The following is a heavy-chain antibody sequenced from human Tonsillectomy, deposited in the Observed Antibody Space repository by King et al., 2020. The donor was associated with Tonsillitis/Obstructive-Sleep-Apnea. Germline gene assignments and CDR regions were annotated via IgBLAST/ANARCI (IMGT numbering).Heavy chain of an antibody. D-gene: IGHD3-3*01. CDR2: INHSGST. CDR3: ARGLTSFGVAIDDNWFDP. J-gene: IGHJ5*02. CDR1: GGSFSGYY. V-gene: IGHV4-34*01. Sequence: VQLQQWGAGLLKPSETLSLTCAVYGGSFSGYYWSWIRQPPGKGLEWIGEINHSGSTNYNPSLQSRVTISVDTSKNQFSLKLSSVTAADTAVYYCARGLTSFGVAIDDNWFDPWGQGTLVTVSS.